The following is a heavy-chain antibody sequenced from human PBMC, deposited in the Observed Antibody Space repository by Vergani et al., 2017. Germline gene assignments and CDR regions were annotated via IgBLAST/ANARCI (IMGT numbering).Heavy chain of an antibody. J-gene: IGHJ6*03. CDR3: ARASXRGLVGYYYYMDV. CDR2: IFPSGNS. CDR1: GDSISSGVYY. Sequence: QVQLQESGPGLVKPSQTLSLTCSVSGDSISSGVYYWNWIRQHPGKGPEWIGYIFPSGNSDYNPSLKNRVSISLDKSKNQFSLWVNSVTAADTAVYFCARASXRGLVGYYYYMDVWGKGKTVVVSS. V-gene: IGHV4-30-4*01. D-gene: IGHD3/OR15-3a*01.